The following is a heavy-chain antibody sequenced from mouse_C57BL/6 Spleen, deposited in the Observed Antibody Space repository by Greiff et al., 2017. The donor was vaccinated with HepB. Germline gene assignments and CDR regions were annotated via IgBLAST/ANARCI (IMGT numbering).Heavy chain of an antibody. CDR2: IYPRSGNT. V-gene: IGHV1-81*01. J-gene: IGHJ1*03. CDR1: GYTFTSYG. Sequence: QVQLQQSGAELARPGASVKLSCKASGYTFTSYGISWVKQRTGQGLEWIGEIYPRSGNTYYNEKFKGKATLTADKSSSTAYMELRSLTSEDSAVYFCAREDYGSSTEYFDVWGTGTTVTVSS. D-gene: IGHD1-1*01. CDR3: AREDYGSSTEYFDV.